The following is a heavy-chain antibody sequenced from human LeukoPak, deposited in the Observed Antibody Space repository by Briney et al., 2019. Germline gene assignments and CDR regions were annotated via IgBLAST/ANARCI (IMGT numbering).Heavy chain of an antibody. J-gene: IGHJ4*02. CDR3: AREAESSSWYGGDFDY. V-gene: IGHV4-39*07. D-gene: IGHD6-13*01. CDR1: GGSISSSSYY. CDR2: IYYSGST. Sequence: PSETLSLTCTVSGGSISSSSYYWGWIRQPPGKGLEWIGSIYYSGSTYYNPSLKSRVTISVDTSKNQFSLKLSSVTAADTAVYSCAREAESSSWYGGDFDYWGQGTLVTVSS.